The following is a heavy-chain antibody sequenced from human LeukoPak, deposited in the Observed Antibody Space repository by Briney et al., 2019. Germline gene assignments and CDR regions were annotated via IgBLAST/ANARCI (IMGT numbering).Heavy chain of an antibody. D-gene: IGHD1-1*01. CDR2: IHFSGST. J-gene: IGHJ4*02. V-gene: IGHV4-4*07. CDR3: ARGPTESTTAY. CDR1: RGSMSDYY. Sequence: PSETLSLTCTVSRGSMSDYYWSWIRQSAGRGLEWIGRIHFSGSTNYNPSLRSRVTMSLDTSKKQVSLRLTSVIAADSAIYYCARGPTESTTAYWGQGALVTVSS.